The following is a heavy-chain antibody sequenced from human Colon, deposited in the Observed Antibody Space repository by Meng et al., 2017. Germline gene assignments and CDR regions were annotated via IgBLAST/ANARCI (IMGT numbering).Heavy chain of an antibody. J-gene: IGHJ4*02. Sequence: GESLKISCAASGFTFSDYYMSWIRQAPGKGLEWVSYISSSGSTIYYADSVKGRFTIPRDNAKNPLYLQMNSLRAEDTAVYYCASRGSDYWTGDFDYWGQGTLVTVSS. CDR1: GFTFSDYY. D-gene: IGHD1-26*01. CDR2: ISSSGSTI. CDR3: ASRGSDYWTGDFDY. V-gene: IGHV3-11*01.